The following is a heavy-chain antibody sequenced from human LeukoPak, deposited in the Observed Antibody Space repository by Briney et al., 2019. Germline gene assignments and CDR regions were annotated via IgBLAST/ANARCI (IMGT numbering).Heavy chain of an antibody. V-gene: IGHV3-43*01. CDR1: GFTFDGYS. D-gene: IGHD6-6*01. J-gene: IGHJ4*02. CDR3: ARVIEARHFDY. CDR2: ITWDGAGT. Sequence: GGSLRLSCAASGFTFDGYSMHWVRQAPGKGLEWVSLITWDGAGTYYADSVKGRFTISRDNSKNTMFLQMNSLRDEDTAVYYCARVIEARHFDYWGQGTLVTVSS.